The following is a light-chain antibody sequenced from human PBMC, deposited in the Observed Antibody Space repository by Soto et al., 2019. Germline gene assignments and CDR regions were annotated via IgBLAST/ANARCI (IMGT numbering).Light chain of an antibody. CDR2: EVN. J-gene: IGLJ2*01. CDR1: SSDVGGYDY. V-gene: IGLV2-14*01. CDR3: SSYTSSNTLI. Sequence: QSALTQPASVSGSPGQSITISCTGTSSDVGGYDYVSWYQQHPVKAPKLMIYEVNIRPSGVSNRFSGSKSGNTASLTISGLQAEDEADYYCSSYTSSNTLIFGGGTKLTVL.